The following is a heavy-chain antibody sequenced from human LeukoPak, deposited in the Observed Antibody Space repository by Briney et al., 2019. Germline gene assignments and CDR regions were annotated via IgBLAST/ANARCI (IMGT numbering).Heavy chain of an antibody. CDR2: ISWNSGSI. V-gene: IGHV3-9*01. D-gene: IGHD5-12*01. J-gene: IGHJ4*02. Sequence: PGGSLRLSCAASGFTFDDYAMHWVRQAPGKGLEWVSGISWNSGSIGYADSVKGRFTISRDNSKNTLYLQMNSLRAEDTAVYYCAEGEMDIVATSFDYWGQGTLVTVSS. CDR1: GFTFDDYA. CDR3: AEGEMDIVATSFDY.